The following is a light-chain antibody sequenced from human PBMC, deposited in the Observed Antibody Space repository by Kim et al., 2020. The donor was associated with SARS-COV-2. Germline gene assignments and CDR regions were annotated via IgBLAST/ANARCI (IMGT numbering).Light chain of an antibody. CDR2: GKN. J-gene: IGLJ2*01. Sequence: SSELTQDPAVSEALGQTVRITRQGDSLRSYYATWYQQKPGQAPILVIYGKNNRPSGIPDRFSGSSSGNTTSLTITGTQAGDEADYYCNSRDSNDNVVFGG. CDR1: SLRSYY. CDR3: NSRDSNDNVV. V-gene: IGLV3-19*01.